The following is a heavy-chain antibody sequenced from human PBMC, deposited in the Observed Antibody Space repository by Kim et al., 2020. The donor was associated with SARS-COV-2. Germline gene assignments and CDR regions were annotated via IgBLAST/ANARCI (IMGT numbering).Heavy chain of an antibody. CDR2: INQSGSI. V-gene: IGHV4-34*01. J-gene: IGHJ4*02. Sequence: SETLSLTCAVYGGSFGAYYWGWVRQPPGKGLEWIGEINQSGSIDYNPSLKSRVTISIDTSKNQLSLKLTSVTAADRPVYYFARDEWLREGRTDSWGQGTL. CDR1: GGSFGAYY. CDR3: ARDEWLREGRTDS. D-gene: IGHD5-12*01.